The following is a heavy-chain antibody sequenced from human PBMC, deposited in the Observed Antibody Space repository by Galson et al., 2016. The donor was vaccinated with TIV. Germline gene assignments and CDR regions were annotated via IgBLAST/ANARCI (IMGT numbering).Heavy chain of an antibody. D-gene: IGHD3-22*01. Sequence: SLRLACAASGFSFSKARMNGGGQAPGKGREWVGRMKSKRDGGTSDYAAPGKDRFTISRDDSENTVYLQMNSLISGDTAVYYCTREGSSGYDLQQFDYWGHGTLVTVSS. CDR2: MKSKRDGGTS. CDR3: TREGSSGYDLQQFDY. CDR1: GFSFSKAR. J-gene: IGHJ4*01. V-gene: IGHV3-15*01.